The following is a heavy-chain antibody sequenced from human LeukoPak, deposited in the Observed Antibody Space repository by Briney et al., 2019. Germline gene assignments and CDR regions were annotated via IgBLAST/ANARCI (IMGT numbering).Heavy chain of an antibody. D-gene: IGHD3-22*01. CDR1: GVSTRSSYYY. CDR2: IYDSGST. V-gene: IGHV4-39*01. Sequence: TSETLSLTCTVSGVSTRSSYYYWGWIRQPPGKGLEWIGSIYDSGSTYYNPSLKSRVTISVDTSKNQFSLKLNSVTAADTAVYYCAYDSSGYYRYNFDYWGQGTLVTVSS. CDR3: AYDSSGYYRYNFDY. J-gene: IGHJ4*02.